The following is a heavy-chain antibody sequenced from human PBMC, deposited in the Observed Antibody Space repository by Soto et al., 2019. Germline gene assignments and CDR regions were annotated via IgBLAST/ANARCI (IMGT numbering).Heavy chain of an antibody. CDR2: ISGSGGST. CDR3: AKDQTLYSSDSVHISPVSPDY. V-gene: IGHV3-23*01. CDR1: GFTFSSYA. Sequence: GGSLRLSCAASGFTFSSYAMSWVRQAPGKGLEWVSAISGSGGSTYYADSVKGRFTISRDNSMNTLYLQMNSLRAEDTAVYYCAKDQTLYSSDSVHISPVSPDYWGQGTLVTVSS. D-gene: IGHD6-19*01. J-gene: IGHJ4*02.